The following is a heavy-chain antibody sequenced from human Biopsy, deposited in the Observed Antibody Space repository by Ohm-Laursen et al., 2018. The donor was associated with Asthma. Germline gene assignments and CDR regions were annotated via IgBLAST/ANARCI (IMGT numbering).Heavy chain of an antibody. Sequence: SLGLSCSASGFTFSIYDIHWVRQAPGKGLEWVAVISYDGGNKFYGDSVKGRFTLSRDNSRNTLYLQMNSLRVEDTAIYYCARTHERWTSIQDDALDIWGQGTMVIVSS. CDR2: ISYDGGNK. D-gene: IGHD4-23*01. J-gene: IGHJ3*02. V-gene: IGHV3-30*03. CDR3: ARTHERWTSIQDDALDI. CDR1: GFTFSIYD.